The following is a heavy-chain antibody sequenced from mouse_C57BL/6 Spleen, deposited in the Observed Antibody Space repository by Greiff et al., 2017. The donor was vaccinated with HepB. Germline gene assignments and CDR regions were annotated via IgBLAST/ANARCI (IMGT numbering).Heavy chain of an antibody. D-gene: IGHD1-1*01. Sequence: QVQLQHSGAELVKPGASVKLSCKASGYTFTEYTIHWVKQRSGQGLEWIGWFYPGSGSIKYNEKFKDKATLTADKSSSTVYMELSRLTSEDSAVYFCARHRRHYYGSPYYAMDYWGQGTSVTVSS. CDR1: GYTFTEYT. CDR2: FYPGSGSI. V-gene: IGHV1-62-2*01. CDR3: ARHRRHYYGSPYYAMDY. J-gene: IGHJ4*01.